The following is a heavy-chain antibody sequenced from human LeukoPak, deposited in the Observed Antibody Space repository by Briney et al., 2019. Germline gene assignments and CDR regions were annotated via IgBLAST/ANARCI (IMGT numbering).Heavy chain of an antibody. J-gene: IGHJ3*02. CDR1: GFTFSSYS. CDR2: ISSSSSTI. CDR3: ARDGLHTDFWSGYYNDAFDI. D-gene: IGHD3-3*01. Sequence: GGSLRLSCAASGFTFSSYSMNWVRQAPGKGLEWVSYISSSSSTIYYADSVKGRSTISRDNAKNSLYLQMNSLRAEDTAVYYCARDGLHTDFWSGYYNDAFDIWGQGTVVTVSS. V-gene: IGHV3-48*01.